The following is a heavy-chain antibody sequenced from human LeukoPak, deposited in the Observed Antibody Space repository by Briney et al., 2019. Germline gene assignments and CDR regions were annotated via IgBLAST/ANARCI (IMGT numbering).Heavy chain of an antibody. J-gene: IGHJ4*02. CDR1: GGSISSSGYY. D-gene: IGHD4-23*01. CDR3: ARLYYGGNSVYFDF. Sequence: SQTLSLTCTVSGGSISSSGYYWGWIRQPPGKGLEWIGSIYYRGSTYHNPSLKSRVTISVDTSKNQFSLKLSSVTAADTAVFYCARLYYGGNSVYFDFWGQGTLVTVSS. V-gene: IGHV4-39*01. CDR2: IYYRGST.